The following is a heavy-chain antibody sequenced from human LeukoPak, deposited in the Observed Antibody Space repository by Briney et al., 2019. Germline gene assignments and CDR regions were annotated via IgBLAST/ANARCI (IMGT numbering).Heavy chain of an antibody. V-gene: IGHV4-61*02. D-gene: IGHD3-10*01. J-gene: IGHJ4*02. Sequence: SETLSLTCTVSGGSISSGNYYWSWIRKPAGKGLEWIGRIHSSGSTNYKPSLKSRVIISLDTSKNQFSLKLSSVTAADTAVYYCARVTGMGYAFDYWGQGTLVTVSS. CDR2: IHSSGST. CDR3: ARVTGMGYAFDY. CDR1: GGSISSGNYY.